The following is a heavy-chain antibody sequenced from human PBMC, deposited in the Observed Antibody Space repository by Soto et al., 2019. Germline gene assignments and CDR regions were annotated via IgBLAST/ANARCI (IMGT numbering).Heavy chain of an antibody. CDR3: GRGLGGGWYYFDY. J-gene: IGHJ4*02. D-gene: IGHD6-19*01. CDR2: ITVNSGNT. V-gene: IGHV1-18*04. Sequence: QGQLVQSGVEVKKPGASVKVSCKASGYSFISYGIGWVRQAPGQGLEWMGWITVNSGNTNYPQKFQGRVTMTTDPSTSTAYMELRSLTSDDTAVYYCGRGLGGGWYYFDYWGPGTLVTVSS. CDR1: GYSFISYG.